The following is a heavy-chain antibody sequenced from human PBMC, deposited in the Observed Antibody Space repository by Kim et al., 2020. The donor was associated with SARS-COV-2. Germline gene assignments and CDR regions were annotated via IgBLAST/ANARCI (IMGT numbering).Heavy chain of an antibody. Sequence: LKSRVTISVDTPKNQFSLKLSSVNAADTAVYNCARVGVGAVTTGYYLDYWGQGTLVTVSS. D-gene: IGHD4-17*01. V-gene: IGHV4-39*07. CDR3: ARVGVGAVTTGYYLDY. J-gene: IGHJ4*02.